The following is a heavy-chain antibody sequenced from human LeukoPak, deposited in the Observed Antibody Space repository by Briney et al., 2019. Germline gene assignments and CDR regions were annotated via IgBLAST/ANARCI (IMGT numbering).Heavy chain of an antibody. CDR1: GDFITASY. J-gene: IGHJ4*02. D-gene: IGHD7-27*01. CDR2: VYYSGST. CDR3: ATNTGTVFDY. Sequence: PSETLSPTCTVSGDFITASYWSWIRQPPGKGLEWIGYVYYSGSTEYNPSLRGRVTISLEMSKHQFSLNVTSVTAADTAVYYCATNTGTVFDYWGQGALVTVSS. V-gene: IGHV4-59*01.